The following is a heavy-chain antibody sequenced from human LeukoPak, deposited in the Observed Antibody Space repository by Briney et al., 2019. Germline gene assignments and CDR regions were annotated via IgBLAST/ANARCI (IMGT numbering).Heavy chain of an antibody. CDR3: AKYSSSSNYYYGMDV. Sequence: GVPLRLSCAASGFSFSNYGMHWVRQAPGKGLDWVAVVSDDGSHTQYADSVKGRFTVSRDNSERTLYLQMNDLRADDTAVYYCAKYSSSSNYYYGMDVWGQGTTVTVSS. V-gene: IGHV3-30*18. CDR1: GFSFSNYG. D-gene: IGHD6-19*01. CDR2: VSDDGSHT. J-gene: IGHJ6*02.